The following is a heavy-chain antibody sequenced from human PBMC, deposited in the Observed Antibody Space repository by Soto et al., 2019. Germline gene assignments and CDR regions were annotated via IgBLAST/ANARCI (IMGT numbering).Heavy chain of an antibody. D-gene: IGHD2-15*01. J-gene: IGHJ3*02. CDR2: IIPILGIA. CDR3: ASLKLLKNDAFDI. CDR1: GGTFSSYT. Sequence: SVKVSCKASGGTFSSYTISWVRQAPGQGLEWMGRIIPILGIANYAQKFQGRVTITADKSTSTAYMELSSLRSEDTAVYYCASLKLLKNDAFDIWGQGTMVTVSS. V-gene: IGHV1-69*02.